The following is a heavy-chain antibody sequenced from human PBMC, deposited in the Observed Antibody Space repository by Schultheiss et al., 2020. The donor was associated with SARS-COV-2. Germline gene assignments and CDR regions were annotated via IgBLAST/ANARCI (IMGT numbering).Heavy chain of an antibody. Sequence: SETLSLTCTVSGGSISSSSYYWSWIRQPPGKGLEWIGYIYYSGSTNYNPSLKSRVTISIDTSKSQFSLKMRSVTAADTAVYYCARVHAGADFDYWGQGTLVTVSS. D-gene: IGHD4/OR15-4a*01. CDR2: IYYSGST. CDR3: ARVHAGADFDY. V-gene: IGHV4-61*05. J-gene: IGHJ4*02. CDR1: GGSISSSSYY.